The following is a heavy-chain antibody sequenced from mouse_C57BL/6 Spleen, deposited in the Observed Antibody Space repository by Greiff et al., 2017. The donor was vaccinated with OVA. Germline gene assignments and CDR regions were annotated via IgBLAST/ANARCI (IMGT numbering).Heavy chain of an antibody. Sequence: VKLQASGAELARPGASVKMSCKASGYTFTSYTMHWVKQRPGQGLEWIGYINPSSGYTKYNQKFKDKATLTADKSSSTAYMQLSSLTSEDSAVYYCARSLYGYDGAWFAYWGQGTLVTVSA. CDR3: ARSLYGYDGAWFAY. CDR1: GYTFTSYT. J-gene: IGHJ3*01. D-gene: IGHD2-2*01. V-gene: IGHV1-4*01. CDR2: INPSSGYT.